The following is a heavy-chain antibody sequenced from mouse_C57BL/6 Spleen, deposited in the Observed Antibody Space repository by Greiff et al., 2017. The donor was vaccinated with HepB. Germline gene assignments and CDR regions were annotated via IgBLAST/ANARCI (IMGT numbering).Heavy chain of an antibody. CDR2: INPGSGGT. CDR1: GYAFTNYL. D-gene: IGHD1-1*01. CDR3: ARGHYYGSSYFDY. J-gene: IGHJ2*01. V-gene: IGHV1-54*01. Sequence: QVQLKQSGAELVRPGTSVKVSCKASGYAFTNYLIEWVKQRPGQGLEWIGVINPGSGGTNYNEKFKGKATLTADKSSSTAYMQLSSLTSEDSAVYFCARGHYYGSSYFDYWGQGTTLTVSS.